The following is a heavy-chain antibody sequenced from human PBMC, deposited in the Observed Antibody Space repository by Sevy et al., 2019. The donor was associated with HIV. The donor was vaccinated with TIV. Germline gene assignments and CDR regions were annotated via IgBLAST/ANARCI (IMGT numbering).Heavy chain of an antibody. CDR3: AKDHASRITMIGALDY. CDR1: GFTFSSYG. Sequence: GGSLRLSCAASGFTFSSYGMHWVRQAPGKGLEWVAVIWYDGSNKYYADSVKGRFTISRDNSKNTLYLQMNSLRAEDTAVYYCAKDHASRITMIGALDYWGQGTLVTVSS. D-gene: IGHD3-10*02. CDR2: IWYDGSNK. V-gene: IGHV3-33*06. J-gene: IGHJ4*02.